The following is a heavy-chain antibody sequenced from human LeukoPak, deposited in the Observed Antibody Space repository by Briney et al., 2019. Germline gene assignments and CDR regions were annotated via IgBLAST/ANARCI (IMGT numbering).Heavy chain of an antibody. CDR3: AKAHSSGWYVIFDY. D-gene: IGHD6-19*01. V-gene: IGHV3-23*01. CDR1: GFTFSSYA. Sequence: GGSLTLSCAASGFTFSSYAMNGVRQAPGKGLEWVSVISGSGSSTYYADSVKGRFTISRDNSKNTLYLQMNSLRAEDAALYYCAKAHSSGWYVIFDYWGQGTLVTVSS. J-gene: IGHJ4*02. CDR2: ISGSGSST.